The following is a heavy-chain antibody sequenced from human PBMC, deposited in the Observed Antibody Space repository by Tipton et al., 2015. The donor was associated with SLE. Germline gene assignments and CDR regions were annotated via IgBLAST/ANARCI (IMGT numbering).Heavy chain of an antibody. V-gene: IGHV3-23*01. CDR1: GFTFSSYA. CDR2: ISGSGGST. Sequence: SLRLSCAASGFTFSSYAMSWVRQAPGKGLEWVSAISGSGGSTYYADSVKGRLTISRDNSKNTLYLQMNSLRAEDTAVYYCAKDQYQLPQGWFDPWGQGTLVTVSS. CDR3: AKDQYQLPQGWFDP. J-gene: IGHJ5*02. D-gene: IGHD2-2*01.